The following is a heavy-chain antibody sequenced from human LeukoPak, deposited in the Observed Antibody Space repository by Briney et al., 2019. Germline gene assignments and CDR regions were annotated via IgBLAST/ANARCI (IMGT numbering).Heavy chain of an antibody. Sequence: ASVKVSCKASGYTFTGYYMHWVRQAPGQGLEWMGRINPNSGGTNYAQKFQGRVTMTRDTSISTAYMELSRLRSDDTAVYYCARELYSSGWYGSGYWGQGTLVTVSS. CDR3: ARELYSSGWYGSGY. J-gene: IGHJ4*02. D-gene: IGHD6-19*01. V-gene: IGHV1-2*06. CDR2: INPNSGGT. CDR1: GYTFTGYY.